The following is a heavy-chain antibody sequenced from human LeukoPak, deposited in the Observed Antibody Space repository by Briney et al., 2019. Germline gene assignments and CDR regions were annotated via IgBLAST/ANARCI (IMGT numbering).Heavy chain of an antibody. CDR3: ARGANWNLGAFDI. Sequence: SETLSLTCTVSGASISSYYWSWIRQPPGKGLEWIGYIYYSGSTNYNPSLKGRVTISVVTSKDQFSLKLSFVTAADTAVYYCARGANWNLGAFDIWGQGTMVTVSS. CDR1: GASISSYY. CDR2: IYYSGST. D-gene: IGHD1-7*01. V-gene: IGHV4-59*01. J-gene: IGHJ3*02.